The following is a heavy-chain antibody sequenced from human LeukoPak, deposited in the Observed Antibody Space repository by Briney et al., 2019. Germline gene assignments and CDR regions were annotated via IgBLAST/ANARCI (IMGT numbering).Heavy chain of an antibody. V-gene: IGHV4-39*07. CDR2: IYYSGST. CDR3: AREGKYSSSSDY. J-gene: IGHJ4*02. CDR1: GGSISSGGYY. Sequence: SETLSLTCTVSGGSISSGGYYWGWIRQPPGKGLEWIGSIYYSGSTYASPSLKSRVTTSVDTSKNQFSLKLSSVTAADTAVYYCAREGKYSSSSDYWGQGTLVTVSS. D-gene: IGHD6-6*01.